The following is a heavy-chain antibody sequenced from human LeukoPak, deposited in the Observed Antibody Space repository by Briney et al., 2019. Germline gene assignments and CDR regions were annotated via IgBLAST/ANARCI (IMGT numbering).Heavy chain of an antibody. V-gene: IGHV3-23*01. CDR3: ARERAVAGTGAFDI. CDR1: GFTFSNYW. Sequence: GSLRLSCAASGFTFSNYWMSWVRQAPGKGLEWVSAISGSGGSTYYADSVKGRFTISRDNSKNTLYLQMNSLRAEDTAVYYCARERAVAGTGAFDIWGQGTMVTVSS. J-gene: IGHJ3*02. CDR2: ISGSGGST. D-gene: IGHD6-19*01.